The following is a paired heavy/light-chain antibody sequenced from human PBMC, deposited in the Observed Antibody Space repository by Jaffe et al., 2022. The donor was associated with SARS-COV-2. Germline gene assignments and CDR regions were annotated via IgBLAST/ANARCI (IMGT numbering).Light chain of an antibody. V-gene: IGLV3-1*01. CDR3: QAWDGSAVV. CDR2: QNT. J-gene: IGLJ2*01. CDR1: KLGDKY. Sequence: SYELTQPPSVSVSPGQSASITCSGDKLGDKYTCWYQQKPGQSPVLVIYQNTKRPSGIPERFSGSNSGNTATLTISGTQAMDEAEYYCQAWDGSAVVFGGGTKLTVL.
Heavy chain of an antibody. J-gene: IGHJ6*02. Sequence: EVQLVESGGGLVQPGGSLRLSCAASGFTFSSYEMNWVRQAPGKGLEWVAHISSSGGTIYYADSVKGRFTISRDNAKNSLYLQMNSLRAEDTAVYYCATCPTVTLFHYAMDVWGQGTTVTVSS. CDR1: GFTFSSYE. CDR3: ATCPTVTLFHYAMDV. V-gene: IGHV3-48*03. D-gene: IGHD4-4*01. CDR2: ISSSGGTI.